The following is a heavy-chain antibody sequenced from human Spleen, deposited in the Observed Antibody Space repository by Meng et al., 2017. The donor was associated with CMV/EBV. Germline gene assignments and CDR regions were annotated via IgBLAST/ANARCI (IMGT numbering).Heavy chain of an antibody. CDR3: AKFRGYYRY. CDR1: GFTFSSYG. D-gene: IGHD3-22*01. Sequence: RLSCAASGFTFSSYGMHWVRQAPGKGLEWVAVISYDGSNKYYADSVKGRFTISRDNSKNTLYLQMNSLRAEDTAVYYCAKFRGYYRYWGQGTLVPSPQ. J-gene: IGHJ4*02. V-gene: IGHV3-30*18. CDR2: ISYDGSNK.